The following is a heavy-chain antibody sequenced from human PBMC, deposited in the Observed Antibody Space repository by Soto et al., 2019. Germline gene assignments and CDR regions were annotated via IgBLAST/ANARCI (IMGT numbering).Heavy chain of an antibody. V-gene: IGHV3-30*03. CDR1: GFDFSNSG. D-gene: IGHD2-8*02. CDR3: ARDYARGWCQF. CDR2: ISFDGDK. J-gene: IGHJ4*02. Sequence: GGSLRLSCTASGFDFSNSGIQWVRQTPGKGLEWVALISFDGDKYYVDSVKGRFTISRDNPTNTVYLQMNRLRPEDTGVYYCARDYARGWCQFWGQGTQVTVSS.